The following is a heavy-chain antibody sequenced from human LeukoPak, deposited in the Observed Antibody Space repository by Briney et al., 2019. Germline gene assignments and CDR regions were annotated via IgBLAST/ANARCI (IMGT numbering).Heavy chain of an antibody. Sequence: GGSLRLSCAASGFTFSSYAMSWVRQAPGKGLEWVSVISGGGDSTYYADSVKGRFTISRDNSKNTLYLHMNNLRAEDTAVYYCAKERYGSGSCPADYWGQGTLVTVSS. V-gene: IGHV3-23*01. CDR1: GFTFSSYA. J-gene: IGHJ4*02. D-gene: IGHD3-10*01. CDR2: ISGGGDST. CDR3: AKERYGSGSCPADY.